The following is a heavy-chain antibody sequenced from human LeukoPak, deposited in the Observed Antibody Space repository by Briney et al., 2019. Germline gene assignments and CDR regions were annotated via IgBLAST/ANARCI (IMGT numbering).Heavy chain of an antibody. CDR1: GGSITGYH. Sequence: PSETLSLTCTVSGGSITGYHWSWIRQPPGKGLEWIAYIHHSGSSNYTPSLKSRVTMSVDTSKNQFSLKLSSVTAADTAVYYCASLAVGATSSDYWGQGTLVTVSS. V-gene: IGHV4-59*12. D-gene: IGHD1-26*01. CDR2: IHHSGSS. J-gene: IGHJ4*02. CDR3: ASLAVGATSSDY.